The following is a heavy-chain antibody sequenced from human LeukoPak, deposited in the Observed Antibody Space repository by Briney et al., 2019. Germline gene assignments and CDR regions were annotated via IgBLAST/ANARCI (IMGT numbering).Heavy chain of an antibody. V-gene: IGHV3-7*01. CDR3: ARVEYSGWNLEY. D-gene: IGHD5-12*01. J-gene: IGHJ4*02. Sequence: SCAASGFTFRSYWMSWVRQAPGKGLEWVANINQGGSVQYYMDSVKGRFTISRDDAKNSLYVQMNSLRDEDTAVYYCARVEYSGWNLEYWGQGTLVTVSS. CDR1: GFTFRSYW. CDR2: INQGGSVQ.